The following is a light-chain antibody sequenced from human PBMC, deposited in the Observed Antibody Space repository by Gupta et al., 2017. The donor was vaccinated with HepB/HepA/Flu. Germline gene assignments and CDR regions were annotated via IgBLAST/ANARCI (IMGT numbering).Light chain of an antibody. J-gene: IGLJ2*01. CDR1: SSNIGSKT. CDR3: EAWDDSLNVRVV. V-gene: IGLV1-44*01. Sequence: QSVLTQPPSASGPPGQRVTISCSGSSSNIGSKTVNWYQQVPGHAPKLLLYSNHQRPSGVTARCFFSNSGTSTALAISSLPSEEEADYYCEAWDDSLNVRVVFGGGTKLTVL. CDR2: SNH.